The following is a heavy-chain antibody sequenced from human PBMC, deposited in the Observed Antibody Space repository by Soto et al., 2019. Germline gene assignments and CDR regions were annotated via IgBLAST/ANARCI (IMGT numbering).Heavy chain of an antibody. D-gene: IGHD1-26*01. CDR1: GFTFSSYS. CDR3: AKDVVVGATPGLGDYYYYYGMDV. Sequence: GGSLRLSCAASGFTFSSYSMNWVRQAPGKGLEWVAVISYDGSNKYYADSVKGRFTISRDNSKNTLYLQMNSLRAEDTAVYYCAKDVVVGATPGLGDYYYYYGMDVWGQGTTVTVSS. V-gene: IGHV3-30*18. J-gene: IGHJ6*02. CDR2: ISYDGSNK.